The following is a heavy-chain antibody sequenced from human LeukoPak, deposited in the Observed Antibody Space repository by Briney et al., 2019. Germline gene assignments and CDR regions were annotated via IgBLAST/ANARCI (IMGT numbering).Heavy chain of an antibody. V-gene: IGHV1-3*01. Sequence: ASVKVSCRASGYAFTSYAMHWVRQAPGQRLEWMGWINAGNGNTKYSQKFQGRVTIARDTSASTAYMELSSLRSEDTAVYYCARAPSTFGEPSFDYWGQGTLVTVSS. CDR2: INAGNGNT. CDR1: GYAFTSYA. CDR3: ARAPSTFGEPSFDY. J-gene: IGHJ4*02. D-gene: IGHD3-10*01.